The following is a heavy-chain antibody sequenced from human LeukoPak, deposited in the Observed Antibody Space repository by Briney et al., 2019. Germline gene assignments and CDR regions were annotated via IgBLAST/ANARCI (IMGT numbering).Heavy chain of an antibody. CDR3: ARDRKPEYSSSLGRGYYFDY. J-gene: IGHJ4*02. CDR2: ISSSSSYI. Sequence: PGGSLRLSCVASGFTFSTYAMGWVRQVPGKGLEWVSSISSSSSYIYYADSVKGRFTISRDNAKNSLYLQMNSLRAEDTAVYYCARDRKPEYSSSLGRGYYFDYWGQGTLVTVSS. V-gene: IGHV3-21*01. CDR1: GFTFSTYA. D-gene: IGHD6-6*01.